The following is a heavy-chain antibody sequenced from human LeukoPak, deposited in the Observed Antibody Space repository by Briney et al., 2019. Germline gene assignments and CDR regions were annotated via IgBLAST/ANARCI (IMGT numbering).Heavy chain of an antibody. D-gene: IGHD3-10*01. CDR3: ARSYYGSVSYYNEVPFDY. J-gene: IGHJ4*02. Sequence: GGSLRLSCAASGFTFSSYGMSWVRQAPGKGLEWVSAISGSGGTTYYADSVKGRFTISRDNAKNSLYLQMNSLRAEDTAVYYCARSYYGSVSYYNEVPFDYWGQGTLVTVSS. CDR2: ISGSGGTT. CDR1: GFTFSSYG. V-gene: IGHV3-23*01.